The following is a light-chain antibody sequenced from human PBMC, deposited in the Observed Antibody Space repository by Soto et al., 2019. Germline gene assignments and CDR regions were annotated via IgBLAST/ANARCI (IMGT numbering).Light chain of an antibody. Sequence: QSVLTPPPSVSSAPGQMVSISCSRGSCNSGNNYVSWNQQLPGATTKLLMWDNNKRPSRIPDRCSGSKSGTSATRGITGLQAGDEADYDGGTWNSWMSAGVFGGWT. CDR3: GTWNSWMSAGV. CDR1: SCNSGNNY. CDR2: DNN. J-gene: IGLJ3*02. V-gene: IGLV1-51*01.